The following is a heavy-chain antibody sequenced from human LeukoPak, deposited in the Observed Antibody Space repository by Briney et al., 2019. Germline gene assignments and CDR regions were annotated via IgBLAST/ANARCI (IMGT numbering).Heavy chain of an antibody. Sequence: PSETLSLTCTVSGGSISTSNYYWGWIRQPPGKGLEWIGEINHSGSTNYNPSLKSRVTISVDTSKNQFSLKLSSVTAADTAVYYCARGRYYGSGSYYQTRNRANFDYWGQGTLVTVSS. CDR3: ARGRYYGSGSYYQTRNRANFDY. J-gene: IGHJ4*02. CDR2: INHSGST. V-gene: IGHV4-39*07. D-gene: IGHD3-10*01. CDR1: GGSISTSNYY.